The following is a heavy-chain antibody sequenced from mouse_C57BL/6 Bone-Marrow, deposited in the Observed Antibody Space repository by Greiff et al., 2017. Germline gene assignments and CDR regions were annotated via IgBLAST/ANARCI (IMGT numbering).Heavy chain of an antibody. CDR3: ARWRAITTVVATPAY. Sequence: VQLQQSGAELARPGASVKLSCKASGYTLTSYGISWVKQRTGQGLEWIGEIYPRSGNTYYNEKFKGKATLTADKSSSTAYMELRSLTSEDSAVYFCARWRAITTVVATPAYWGQGTLVTVSA. V-gene: IGHV1-81*01. CDR2: IYPRSGNT. J-gene: IGHJ3*01. D-gene: IGHD1-1*01. CDR1: GYTLTSYG.